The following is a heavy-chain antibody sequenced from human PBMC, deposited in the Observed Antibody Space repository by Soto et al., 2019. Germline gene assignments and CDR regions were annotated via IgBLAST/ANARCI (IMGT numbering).Heavy chain of an antibody. D-gene: IGHD2-15*01. CDR2: ISYDGSNK. V-gene: IGHV3-30-3*01. CDR3: ARDFRVVAAIVGFYYYYGMDV. CDR1: GFTFSSYA. Sequence: LRLSCAASGFTFSSYAMHWVRQAPGKGLEWVAVISYDGSNKYYADSVKGRFTISRDNSKNTLYLQMNSLRAEDTAVYYCARDFRVVAAIVGFYYYYGMDVWGQGTTVTVSS. J-gene: IGHJ6*02.